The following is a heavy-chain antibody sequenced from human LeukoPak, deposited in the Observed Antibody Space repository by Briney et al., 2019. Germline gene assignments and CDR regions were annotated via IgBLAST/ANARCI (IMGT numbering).Heavy chain of an antibody. CDR3: ARRPSSSSEMDV. V-gene: IGHV1-69*06. CDR1: GGTFSSYA. CDR2: IIPIFGTA. Sequence: SVKVSCKASGGTFSSYAISWVRQAPGQGLEWMGGIIPIFGTANYAQKFQGGVTITADKSTSTAYMELSSLRSEDTAVYYRARRPSSSSEMDVWGKGTTVTVSS. J-gene: IGHJ6*04.